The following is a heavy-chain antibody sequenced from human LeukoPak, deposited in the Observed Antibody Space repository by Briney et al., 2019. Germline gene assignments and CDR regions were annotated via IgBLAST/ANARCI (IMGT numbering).Heavy chain of an antibody. J-gene: IGHJ4*02. D-gene: IGHD5-24*01. Sequence: PSETLSLTCAVSGGSFSGYYWSWIRQPPGKGLEWIGEINHSGSTNYNPSLKSRVTISVDTSKNQFSLKLSSVTAADTAVYYCARDLRDGSNSGLDYWGQGTLVTVSS. V-gene: IGHV4-34*01. CDR3: ARDLRDGSNSGLDY. CDR2: INHSGST. CDR1: GGSFSGYY.